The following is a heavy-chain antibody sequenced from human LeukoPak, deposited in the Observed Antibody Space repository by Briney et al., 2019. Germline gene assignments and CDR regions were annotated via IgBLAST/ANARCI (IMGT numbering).Heavy chain of an antibody. J-gene: IGHJ5*02. CDR2: IYYSGST. V-gene: IGHV4-39*07. D-gene: IGHD3-10*01. Sequence: SETLSLTCTVSGGSISSSSYYWGWIRQPPGKGLEWIGSIYYSGSTYYNPSLKSRVTISVDTSKNQFSLKLSSVTAADTAVYYCARSPILLWFAKRSYWFDPWGQGTLVTVSS. CDR1: GGSISSSSYY. CDR3: ARSPILLWFAKRSYWFDP.